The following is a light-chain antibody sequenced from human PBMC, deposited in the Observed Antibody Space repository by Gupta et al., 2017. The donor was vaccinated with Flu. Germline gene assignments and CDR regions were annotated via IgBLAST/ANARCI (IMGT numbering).Light chain of an antibody. J-gene: IGKJ4*01. CDR1: QSVGSS. Sequence: EIVLTQSPATLSVSPGERATLSCRASQSVGSSLAWYQQKPGQAPRLLIYGASTRVTGIPARFSGSGSGTEFTLTISSLQSEDFAVYYCQRYNNWPPLTFGGGTKVEIK. CDR3: QRYNNWPPLT. CDR2: GAS. V-gene: IGKV3-15*01.